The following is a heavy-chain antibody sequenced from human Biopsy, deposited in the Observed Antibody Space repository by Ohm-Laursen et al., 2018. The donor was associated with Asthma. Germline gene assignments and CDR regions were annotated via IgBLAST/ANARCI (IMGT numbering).Heavy chain of an antibody. V-gene: IGHV3-30*03. Sequence: SLRLSCAASVLTFSSYGMVWVRLAPGKGLEWVALISNDGANKFYADSVQGRFTISRDNSKNTLYLQMHSLKIEDTAVYFCARQVKSTVFGVSYKKFDFWGRGTLVAVSS. CDR3: ARQVKSTVFGVSYKKFDF. D-gene: IGHD3-3*01. CDR1: VLTFSSYG. J-gene: IGHJ4*02. CDR2: ISNDGANK.